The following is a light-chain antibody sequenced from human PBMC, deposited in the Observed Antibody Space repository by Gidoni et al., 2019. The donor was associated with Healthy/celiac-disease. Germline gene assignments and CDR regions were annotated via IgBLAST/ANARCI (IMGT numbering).Light chain of an antibody. Sequence: EIVRTQSQATLSVSPGERATLSCRASQSVSSNLAWYQQKPGQAPRLLIYGASTRATGIPARFSGSGSGTEFTLTISSLQSEDFAVYDCQQYNNWPPYTFGQGTKLEIK. CDR2: GAS. V-gene: IGKV3-15*01. CDR1: QSVSSN. J-gene: IGKJ2*01. CDR3: QQYNNWPPYT.